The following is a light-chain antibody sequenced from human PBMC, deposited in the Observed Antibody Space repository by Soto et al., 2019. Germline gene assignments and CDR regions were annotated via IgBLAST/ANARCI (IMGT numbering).Light chain of an antibody. CDR3: GTWDSSLSVYV. CDR2: DNN. V-gene: IGLV1-51*01. Sequence: QSALTHPPSVSAAPGHKVTISCSGSSSNIGNNYVSWYQQLPGTAPKLLIYDNNKRPSGIPDRFSGSKSGTSATLGITGLQTGDEADYYCGTWDSSLSVYVFGTGTKVTVL. CDR1: SSNIGNNY. J-gene: IGLJ1*01.